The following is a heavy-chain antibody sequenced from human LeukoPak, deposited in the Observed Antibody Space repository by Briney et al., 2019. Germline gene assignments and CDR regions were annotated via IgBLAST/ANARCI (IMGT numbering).Heavy chain of an antibody. V-gene: IGHV5-51*01. CDR2: ISPGDSHT. CDR3: ARLIAADTTGALGALDI. J-gene: IGHJ3*02. D-gene: IGHD6-13*01. CDR1: GYSFTSYW. Sequence: GESLKISCKGSGYSFTSYWVGWVRHMPGKGLEWMGIISPGDSHTTYSPSLEGQVIISADKSISTAYLQWSSLKASDSAMYYCARLIAADTTGALGALDIWGQGTMVTVSS.